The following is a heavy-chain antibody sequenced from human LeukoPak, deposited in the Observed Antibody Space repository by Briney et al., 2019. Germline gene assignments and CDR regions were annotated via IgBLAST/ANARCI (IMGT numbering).Heavy chain of an antibody. V-gene: IGHV4-39*07. D-gene: IGHD4-17*01. CDR1: GASISSSTYY. CDR2: IYYSGTT. Sequence: SETLSLTCTVSGASISSSTYYWAWIRQPPGKGPVWIASIYYSGTTYYNPSLKSRVTISVDTSKNQFSLKLSSVTAADTAVYYCARGNDYGDYWGQGTLVTVSS. J-gene: IGHJ4*02. CDR3: ARGNDYGDY.